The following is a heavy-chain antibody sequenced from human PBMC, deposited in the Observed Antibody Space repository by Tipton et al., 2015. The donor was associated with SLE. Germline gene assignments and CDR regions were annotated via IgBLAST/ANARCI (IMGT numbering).Heavy chain of an antibody. D-gene: IGHD3-3*01. J-gene: IGHJ2*01. CDR1: GYTFTTYG. V-gene: IGHV1-18*01. CDR3: AREPLEVREWFDL. CDR2: ISTYNGNT. Sequence: QSGAEVKKPGASVRVSCKASGYTFTTYGISWVRQAPGQGLEWMGWISTYNGNTNYAQKLQGRVTMTSDTSKNQFSLKLSSVTAADTAVYYCAREPLEVREWFDLWGRGTLVTVSS.